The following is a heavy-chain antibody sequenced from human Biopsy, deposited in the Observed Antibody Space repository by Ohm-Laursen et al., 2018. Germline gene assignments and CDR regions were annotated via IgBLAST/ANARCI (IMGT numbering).Heavy chain of an antibody. CDR3: ARFPLGAYDDSGSYRAVEHWYFDL. V-gene: IGHV1-69*06. CDR1: GGTFTNHA. D-gene: IGHD3-22*01. CDR2: SIPLFNTA. Sequence: SSVKVSCKASGGTFTNHAVGWVRQAPGQGLEWVGSSIPLFNTANYADKFQGRVTLTADKSTTTAYMELSSLRSEDTAIYYCARFPLGAYDDSGSYRAVEHWYFDLWGRGTLITVSS. J-gene: IGHJ2*01.